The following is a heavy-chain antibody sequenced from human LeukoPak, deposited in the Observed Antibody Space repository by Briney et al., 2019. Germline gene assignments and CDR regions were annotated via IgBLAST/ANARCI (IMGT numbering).Heavy chain of an antibody. J-gene: IGHJ6*04. V-gene: IGHV1-69*06. CDR3: ARDDPMWIGAAKVNYYGKDV. CDR2: IIPIFGTA. Sequence: SVKVSCKASGGTFSSYAISWVRQAPGQGLEWMGGIIPIFGTANYAQKFQGRVTITADKSTSTAYMELRRLRSEDTAVYYCARDDPMWIGAAKVNYYGKDVWGIGPPVTVSS. D-gene: IGHD3-10*01. CDR1: GGTFSSYA.